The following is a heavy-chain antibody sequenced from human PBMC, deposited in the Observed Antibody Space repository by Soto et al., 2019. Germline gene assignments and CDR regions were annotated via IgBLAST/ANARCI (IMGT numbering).Heavy chain of an antibody. J-gene: IGHJ6*02. CDR1: GGSISSGGYS. V-gene: IGHV4-30-2*01. CDR2: IYHSGST. CDR3: ARRRGFPSHSGMDV. Sequence: QLQLQESGSGLVKPSQTLSLTCAVSGGSISSGGYSWSWIRQPPGKGLEWIGYIYHSGSTYYNPFLKSRVPISVDRSQIQCSLKLSSVTAADTALYYWARRRGFPSHSGMDVWGQGPTVTVSS. D-gene: IGHD5-12*01.